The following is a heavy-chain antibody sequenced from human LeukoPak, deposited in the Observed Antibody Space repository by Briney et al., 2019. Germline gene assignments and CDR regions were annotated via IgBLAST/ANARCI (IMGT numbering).Heavy chain of an antibody. D-gene: IGHD3-9*01. CDR2: IWYDGSNK. V-gene: IGHV3-33*01. J-gene: IGHJ6*04. CDR1: GFTFSSNG. Sequence: GGSLRFSCAASGFTFSSNGMHCVRRAPGKGLEWVAVIWYDGSNKYYADSVKGRFTISRDNSKNTLYLQMNSLRAEDTAVYYCARDRIDILTGYPHHGMHVWGKGTTVTVSS. CDR3: ARDRIDILTGYPHHGMHV.